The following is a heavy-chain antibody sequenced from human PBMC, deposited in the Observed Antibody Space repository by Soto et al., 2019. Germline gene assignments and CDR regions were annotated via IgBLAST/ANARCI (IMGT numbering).Heavy chain of an antibody. J-gene: IGHJ6*02. CDR1: GFTFNTYW. V-gene: IGHV3-7*05. D-gene: IGHD6-19*01. CDR3: ARDWGTPGRGSAVGYYYHYGMDV. Sequence: EVQLVESGGGLVQPGGSLRLSCLASGFTFNTYWVNWVRQAPGRGLEWVASIKDDGSGKNYADSVKGRFSITRDNAKYSLYLQMNSLRGEDTAVYFCARDWGTPGRGSAVGYYYHYGMDVWGQGTTVTVSS. CDR2: IKDDGSGK.